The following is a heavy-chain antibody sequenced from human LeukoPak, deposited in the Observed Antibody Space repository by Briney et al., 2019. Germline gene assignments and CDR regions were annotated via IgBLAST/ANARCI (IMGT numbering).Heavy chain of an antibody. CDR1: GFTFSSYA. V-gene: IGHV3-23*01. J-gene: IGHJ4*02. Sequence: GGSLRLSCAASGFTFSSYAMSWVRQAPGKGLEWVSAISGSGGSTYYADSVKGRFTISRDNSKNTLYLQMNSLRAEDTAVYYCAKDSEQQLVRALGYWGQGTLVTVSS. D-gene: IGHD6-13*01. CDR3: AKDSEQQLVRALGY. CDR2: ISGSGGST.